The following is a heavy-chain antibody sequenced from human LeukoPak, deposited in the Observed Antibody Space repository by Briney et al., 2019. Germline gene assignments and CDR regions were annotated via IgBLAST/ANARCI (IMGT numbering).Heavy chain of an antibody. CDR2: INKDGSDK. CDR3: ANYYDSGPQGDY. J-gene: IGHJ4*02. CDR1: GFTFSNYW. V-gene: IGHV3-7*01. D-gene: IGHD3-3*01. Sequence: GGSLRLSCAASGFTFSNYWMTWVRQAPGKGLEWVANINKDGSDKYYAGSVKGRFTISRDNAKNSLYLQMNSLRAEDTAVYYCANYYDSGPQGDYWGQGTLVTVSS.